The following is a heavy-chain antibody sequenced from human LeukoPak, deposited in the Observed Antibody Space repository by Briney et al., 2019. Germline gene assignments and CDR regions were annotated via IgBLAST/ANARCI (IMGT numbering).Heavy chain of an antibody. CDR2: IYHSGST. D-gene: IGHD3-3*01. Sequence: SETLSLTCAVSGYSISSGYYGGWIRQPPGKGLEWIGSIYHSGSTYYNPSLKSRVTISVDTSKNQFSLKLSSVTAADTAVYYCARGVRDFWSGYYRAGVPYYFDYWGQGALVTVSS. J-gene: IGHJ4*02. V-gene: IGHV4-38-2*01. CDR3: ARGVRDFWSGYYRAGVPYYFDY. CDR1: GYSISSGYY.